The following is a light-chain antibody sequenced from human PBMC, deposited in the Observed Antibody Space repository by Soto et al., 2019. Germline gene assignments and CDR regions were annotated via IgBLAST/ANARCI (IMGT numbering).Light chain of an antibody. Sequence: EIVLTQSPGTLSLSPGERATLSCRASQSVSSSYLAWYKQKPGQAPRLLSYGASSRATGIPDRFSGSGSGTEFTLTISRLEPEDFEVYYCQQYGSSPGTFGQGTKVDIK. J-gene: IGKJ1*01. CDR2: GAS. CDR1: QSVSSSY. CDR3: QQYGSSPGT. V-gene: IGKV3-20*01.